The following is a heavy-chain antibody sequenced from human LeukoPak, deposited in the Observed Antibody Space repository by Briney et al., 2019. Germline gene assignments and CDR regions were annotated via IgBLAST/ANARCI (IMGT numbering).Heavy chain of an antibody. V-gene: IGHV4-39*02. J-gene: IGHJ5*02. CDR1: GGSISSSSYY. CDR2: IYYSGST. CDR3: ARERSSTNPFHP. Sequence: SETLSLTCTVSGGSISSSSYYWGWIRQPPGKGLEWIGSIYYSGSTYYNPSLKSRVTISVDTSKNQFSLKLSSVTAADTAVYYCARERSSTNPFHPWGQGTLVTVFS. D-gene: IGHD2-2*01.